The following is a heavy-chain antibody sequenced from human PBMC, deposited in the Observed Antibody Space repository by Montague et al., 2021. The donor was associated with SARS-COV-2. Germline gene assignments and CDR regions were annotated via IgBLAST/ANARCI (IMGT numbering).Heavy chain of an antibody. V-gene: IGHV4-39*02. CDR1: GGSISSNNYG. CDR2: IYDSGTT. CDR3: ARRGGEQLLVSFMYWCFDV. D-gene: IGHD2-2*01. Sequence: SETLSLTCTVSGGSISSNNYGWDWIRQPPGKGREGIGSIYDSGTTYYNPSLKSRVTISVDTSKNHFSLKLTSVAAADTAVYYCARRGGEQLLVSFMYWCFDVWGRGSLVTVSS. J-gene: IGHJ2*01.